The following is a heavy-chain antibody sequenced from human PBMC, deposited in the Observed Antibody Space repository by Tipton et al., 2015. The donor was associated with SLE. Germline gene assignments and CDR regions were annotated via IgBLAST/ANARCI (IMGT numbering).Heavy chain of an antibody. CDR3: ARVDWNYAFDY. D-gene: IGHD1-7*01. Sequence: SLRLSCAASGFTVSSNYMSWVRQAPGRGLEWGSVIYSGGSTYYADSVKGRFTISRDNSKNTLYLQMNSLRAEDTAVYYCARVDWNYAFDYWGQGTLVTVSS. CDR1: GFTVSSNY. J-gene: IGHJ4*02. V-gene: IGHV3-53*01. CDR2: IYSGGST.